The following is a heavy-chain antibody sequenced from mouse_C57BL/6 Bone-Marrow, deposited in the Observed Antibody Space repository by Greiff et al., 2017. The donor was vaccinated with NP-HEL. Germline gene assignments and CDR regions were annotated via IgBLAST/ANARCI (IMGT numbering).Heavy chain of an antibody. CDR3: ARQGTTVVARWYFDV. D-gene: IGHD1-1*01. CDR2: ISSGGSYP. CDR1: GFTFSSYG. J-gene: IGHJ1*03. Sequence: EVQRVESGGDLVKPGGSLKLSCAASGFTFSSYGMSWVRQTPDKRLEWVATISSGGSYPYYPDSVTGRFTISRDNAKNTLYLQMSSLKSEDTAMYYCARQGTTVVARWYFDVWGTGTTVTVSS. V-gene: IGHV5-6*01.